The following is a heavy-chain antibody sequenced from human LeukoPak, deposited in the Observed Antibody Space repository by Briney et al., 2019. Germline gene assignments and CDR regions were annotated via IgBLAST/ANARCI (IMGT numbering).Heavy chain of an antibody. CDR3: AKKDCSSTSCPKFIDY. Sequence: GGTLRLSCAASGFTFSSYGMSWVRQAPGKGLEWVSAISGSGGSTYYADSVKGRFTISRDNFKNTLYLQMNSLRAEDTAVYYCAKKDCSSTSCPKFIDYWGQGTLVTVSS. V-gene: IGHV3-23*01. J-gene: IGHJ4*02. CDR1: GFTFSSYG. CDR2: ISGSGGST. D-gene: IGHD2-2*01.